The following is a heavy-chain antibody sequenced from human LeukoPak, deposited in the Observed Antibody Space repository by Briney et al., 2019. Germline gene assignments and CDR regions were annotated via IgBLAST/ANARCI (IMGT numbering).Heavy chain of an antibody. D-gene: IGHD5-12*01. V-gene: IGHV3-30*04. J-gene: IGHJ4*02. CDR2: ISYDGSNK. CDR1: GFTFSSYA. CDR3: ASSVATIYYFDY. Sequence: GRSLRPPCAASGFTFSSYAMHWVRQAPGKGLEWVAVISYDGSNKYYADSVKGRFTISRDNSKNTLYLQMNSLRAEDTAVYYCASSVATIYYFDYWGQGTLVTVSS.